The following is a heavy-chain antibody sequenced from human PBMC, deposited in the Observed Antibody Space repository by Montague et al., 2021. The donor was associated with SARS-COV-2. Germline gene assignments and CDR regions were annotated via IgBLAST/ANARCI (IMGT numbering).Heavy chain of an antibody. J-gene: IGHJ6*03. CDR1: GGSFSGYY. CDR2: INHSGST. D-gene: IGHD2-2*01. Sequence: SETLSLTCAVCGGSFSGYYWSWIRQPPGKGLEWIGEINHSGSTNYNPSLKSRVTISVDTSQNQFSLKLSSVTAADTAVYYCARARLDVVVPAIGIGADYYYYYMDVWGQGTTVTVSS. CDR3: ARARLDVVVPAIGIGADYYYYYMDV. V-gene: IGHV4-34*01.